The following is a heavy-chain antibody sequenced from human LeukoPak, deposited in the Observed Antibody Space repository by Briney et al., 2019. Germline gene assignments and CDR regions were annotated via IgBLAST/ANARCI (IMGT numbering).Heavy chain of an antibody. CDR1: GGSISSGGYY. CDR2: IYYSGST. CDR3: ARGGSGSWYFDL. D-gene: IGHD6-25*01. J-gene: IGHJ2*01. Sequence: SETLSLTCTVSGGSISSGGYYWSWIRQHPGKGLEWIGYIYYSGSTYYNPSLKSRVTLSVDTSKNQFSLKLSSVTAADTAVYYCARGGSGSWYFDLWGRGTLVTVSS. V-gene: IGHV4-31*03.